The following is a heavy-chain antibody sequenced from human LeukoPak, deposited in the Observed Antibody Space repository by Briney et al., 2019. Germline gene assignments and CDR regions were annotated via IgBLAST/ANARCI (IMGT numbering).Heavy chain of an antibody. D-gene: IGHD3-10*01. CDR1: GFTVSSNY. V-gene: IGHV3-66*01. Sequence: GGSLRLSCAASGFTVSSNYMSWVRQAPGKGLEWVSVIYSGGSTYYADSVKGRFTISRDNSKNTLYLQMNSLRAEDTAVYYCARGVNYYGSGSYHFDYWGQGTLVTVSS. CDR3: ARGVNYYGSGSYHFDY. J-gene: IGHJ4*02. CDR2: IYSGGST.